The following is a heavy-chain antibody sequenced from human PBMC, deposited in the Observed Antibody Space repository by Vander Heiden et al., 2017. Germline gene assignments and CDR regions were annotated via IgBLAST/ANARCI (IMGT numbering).Heavy chain of an antibody. D-gene: IGHD2-21*01. Sequence: QVQLVESGGGVVQPGRSLRLSCAASGFTFSSYAMHWVRPAPGKGLEWVAVISYDGSNKYYADSVKGRFTISRDNSKNTLYLQMNSLRAEDTAVYYCARAPPIFGPKYYYYYRMDVWGQGTTVTVSS. CDR2: ISYDGSNK. V-gene: IGHV3-30-3*01. CDR1: GFTFSSYA. CDR3: ARAPPIFGPKYYYYYRMDV. J-gene: IGHJ6*02.